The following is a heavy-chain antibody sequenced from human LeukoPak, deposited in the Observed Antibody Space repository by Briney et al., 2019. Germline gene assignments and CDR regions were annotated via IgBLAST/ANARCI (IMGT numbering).Heavy chain of an antibody. CDR1: GYTFTGYY. Sequence: ASVKVSCKASGYTFTGYYMHWARQAPGQGLEWMGWINPNSGGTNYAQKFQGRVTMTRDTSISTAYMELSRLRSDDTAVYYCAIPGKLGYCSGGSCYSFDYWGQGTLVTVSS. D-gene: IGHD2-15*01. CDR2: INPNSGGT. J-gene: IGHJ4*02. V-gene: IGHV1-2*02. CDR3: AIPGKLGYCSGGSCYSFDY.